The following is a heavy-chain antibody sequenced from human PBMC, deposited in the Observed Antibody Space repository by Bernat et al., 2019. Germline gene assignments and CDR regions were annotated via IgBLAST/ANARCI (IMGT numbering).Heavy chain of an antibody. CDR1: GFTFSRAW. Sequence: EVQLVESGGGLVKPGGSLRLSCAASGFTFSRAWMSWVRQAPGKGLEWVGRIKSQGGGGTVDYAAPVKGRFTISRDDSKNTLYLQMNSPKAEDTAVYYCTWNGDYYYRMDIWGQGTTVTVPS. D-gene: IGHD1-1*01. CDR2: IKSQGGGGTV. J-gene: IGHJ6*02. CDR3: TWNGDYYYRMDI. V-gene: IGHV3-15*01.